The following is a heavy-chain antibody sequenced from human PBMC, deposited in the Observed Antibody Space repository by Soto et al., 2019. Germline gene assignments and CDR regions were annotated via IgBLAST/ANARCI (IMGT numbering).Heavy chain of an antibody. J-gene: IGHJ4*02. CDR3: ARSGYYYDSSGYYGPADY. D-gene: IGHD3-22*01. CDR2: INPNSGGT. CDR1: GYTFTGYY. Sequence: QVQLVQSGAEVKKPGASVKVSCKASGYTFTGYYMHWVRQAPGQGLEWMGWINPNSGGTNYAQKFQGRVTMTRDTSISTAYMELSRLRSDDTAVYYCARSGYYYDSSGYYGPADYWGQGTLVTVSS. V-gene: IGHV1-2*02.